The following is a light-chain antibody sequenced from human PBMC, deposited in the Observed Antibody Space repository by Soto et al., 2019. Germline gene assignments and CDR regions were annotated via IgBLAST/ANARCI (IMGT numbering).Light chain of an antibody. CDR3: QAWDSSTAMV. J-gene: IGLJ2*01. CDR2: QDS. CDR1: KLGDKY. Sequence: SYELTQPPSVSVSPGQTASITCSGDKLGDKYACWHQQKPGQSPVLVIYQDSKRPSGIPERFSGSNSGNTATLTISGTQAMDEADYYCQAWDSSTAMVFGGGTKLTVL. V-gene: IGLV3-1*01.